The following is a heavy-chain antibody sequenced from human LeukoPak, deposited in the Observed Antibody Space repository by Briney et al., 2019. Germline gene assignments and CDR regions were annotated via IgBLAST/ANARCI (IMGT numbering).Heavy chain of an antibody. V-gene: IGHV3-23*01. J-gene: IGHJ4*02. CDR1: GFTFSSYA. CDR2: ISGSGGST. Sequence: PGGSLRLSCAASGFTFSSYAMSWVRQAPGKGLEWVSAISGSGGSTYYADSVKGRFTISRDNSKNTLYLQMNSLRAEDTAVYYCARDSPLVDTAMGLYDDWGQGTLVTVSS. CDR3: ARDSPLVDTAMGLYDD. D-gene: IGHD5-18*01.